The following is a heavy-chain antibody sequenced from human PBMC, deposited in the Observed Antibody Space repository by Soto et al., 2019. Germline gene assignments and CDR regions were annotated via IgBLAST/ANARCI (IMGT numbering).Heavy chain of an antibody. Sequence: ASVKVSCKASGYTFTSYAMHWVRQAPGQRLEWMGWINAGNGNTKYSQKFQGRVTITRDTSASTAYMELSSLRSEDTAVYYCARDLPPGVFPGNYYYGMNVWGQGTTVIVSS. CDR1: GYTFTSYA. V-gene: IGHV1-3*01. D-gene: IGHD6-13*01. CDR3: ARDLPPGVFPGNYYYGMNV. CDR2: INAGNGNT. J-gene: IGHJ6*02.